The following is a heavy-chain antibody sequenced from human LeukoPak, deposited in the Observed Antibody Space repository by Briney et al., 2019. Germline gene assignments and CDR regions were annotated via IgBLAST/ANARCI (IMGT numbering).Heavy chain of an antibody. CDR3: AKIPIYCSGGSCYTPY. V-gene: IGHV3-23*01. J-gene: IGHJ4*02. Sequence: GGSLRLSCAASGSTFSSYAMSWVRQAPGKGLEWVSTISGSGGSTYYADSVKGRFTISRDNSKNTLYLQMNSLRAEDTAVYYCAKIPIYCSGGSCYTPYWGQGTLVTVSS. D-gene: IGHD2-15*01. CDR1: GSTFSSYA. CDR2: ISGSGGST.